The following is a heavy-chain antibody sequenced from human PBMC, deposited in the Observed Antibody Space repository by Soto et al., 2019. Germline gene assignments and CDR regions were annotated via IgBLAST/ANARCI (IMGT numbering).Heavy chain of an antibody. CDR2: IIPMYGTT. CDR3: ARIGTLDWIDDY. D-gene: IGHD1-1*01. J-gene: IGHJ4*02. CDR1: GGTFRSYV. Sequence: QVQLVQSGAEVKKPGSSVKVSCKASGGTFRSYVTSWVRQAPGQGLEWLGGIIPMYGTTYYAQTFQGRGTISADESTSTAFMELSSLRSEDTAVYYCARIGTLDWIDDYWGQGTLVTFSS. V-gene: IGHV1-69*12.